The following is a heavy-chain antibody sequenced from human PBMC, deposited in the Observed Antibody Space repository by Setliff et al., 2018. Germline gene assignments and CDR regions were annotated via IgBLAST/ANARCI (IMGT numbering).Heavy chain of an antibody. V-gene: IGHV1-46*01. J-gene: IGHJ4*02. Sequence: ASVKVSCKASGYTFTTYYMHWVRQAPGQGLEWMGIINPSGGYANYAQKLQGRVTMTRDTSTSTVYIELSSLGSEDTAVYYCARAPLESGYNYGQGHYFDYWGQGTLVTVSS. D-gene: IGHD5-18*01. CDR3: ARAPLESGYNYGQGHYFDY. CDR2: INPSGGYA. CDR1: GYTFTTYY.